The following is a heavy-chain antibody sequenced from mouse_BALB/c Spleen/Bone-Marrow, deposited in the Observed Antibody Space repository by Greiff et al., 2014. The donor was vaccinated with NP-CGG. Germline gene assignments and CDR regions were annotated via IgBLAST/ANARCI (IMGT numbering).Heavy chain of an antibody. Sequence: DVHLVESGPELVKPGASMKISCKASGYSFTGYTMNWVKQSHGKNLEWIGLINPYNGGTIYNQKFKGKATLTVDKSSSTAYMELLSLTSDDSAVYYCARRTMITAIDYWGQGTSVTVSS. CDR3: ARRTMITAIDY. D-gene: IGHD2-4*01. CDR2: INPYNGGT. CDR1: GYSFTGYT. J-gene: IGHJ4*01. V-gene: IGHV1-37*01.